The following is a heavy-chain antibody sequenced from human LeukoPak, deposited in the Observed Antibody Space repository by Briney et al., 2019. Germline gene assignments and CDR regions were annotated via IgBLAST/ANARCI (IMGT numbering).Heavy chain of an antibody. J-gene: IGHJ4*02. CDR1: GFTFSSYA. CDR2: ISYDGSNK. V-gene: IGHV3-30-3*01. CDR3: ARATAAARPLDY. Sequence: SGGSLRLSCAASGFTFSSYAMHWVRQAPGKGLEWVAVISYDGSNKYYADSVKGRFTISRDNSKNTLYLQMNSLRAEDTAVYYCARATAAARPLDYWGQGTLVTVSS. D-gene: IGHD6-13*01.